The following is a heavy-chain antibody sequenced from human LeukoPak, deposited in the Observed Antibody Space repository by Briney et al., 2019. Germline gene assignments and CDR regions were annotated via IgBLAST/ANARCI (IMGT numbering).Heavy chain of an antibody. V-gene: IGHV3-48*03. CDR2: ISSSGSTI. D-gene: IGHD1-26*01. J-gene: IGHJ4*02. Sequence: PGGSLRLSCAASGFTFSSYEMNWVRQAPGKGLEWVSYISSSGSTIYYADSVKGRFTISRDNAKNSLYLQMNSLRAEDTAVYYCARHPFPGSYFYFDYWGQGTLVTVSS. CDR3: ARHPFPGSYFYFDY. CDR1: GFTFSSYE.